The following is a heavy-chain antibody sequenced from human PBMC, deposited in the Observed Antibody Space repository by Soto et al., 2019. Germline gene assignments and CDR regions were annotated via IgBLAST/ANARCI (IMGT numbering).Heavy chain of an antibody. CDR1: GYTFTSYY. CDR3: ARDQSWNYVVYYYGMDV. CDR2: INPSGGST. Sequence: GASVKVSCKASGYTFTSYYMHWVRQAPGQGLEWMGIINPSGGSTSYAQKFQGRVTMTRDTSTSTVYMELSSLRSEDTAVYYCARDQSWNYVVYYYGMDVWGQGTTVTVSS. D-gene: IGHD1-7*01. V-gene: IGHV1-46*01. J-gene: IGHJ6*02.